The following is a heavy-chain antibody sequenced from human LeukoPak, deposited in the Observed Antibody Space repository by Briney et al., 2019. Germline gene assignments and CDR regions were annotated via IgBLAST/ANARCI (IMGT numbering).Heavy chain of an antibody. D-gene: IGHD3-9*01. J-gene: IGHJ4*02. Sequence: PGGSLRLSCAASGFTFDDYAMSWVRQAPGKGLEWVSAISGSGGSTYYADSVKGRFTISRDNSKNTLYLQMNSLRAEDTAVYYCAKMGGEKVLRYFDWLPDYWGQGTLVTVSS. CDR3: AKMGGEKVLRYFDWLPDY. CDR1: GFTFDDYA. CDR2: ISGSGGST. V-gene: IGHV3-23*01.